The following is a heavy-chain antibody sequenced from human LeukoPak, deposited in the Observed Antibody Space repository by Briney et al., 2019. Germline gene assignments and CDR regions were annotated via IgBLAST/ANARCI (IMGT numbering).Heavy chain of an antibody. J-gene: IGHJ4*02. V-gene: IGHV4-30-4*01. CDR1: GGSISSGDYY. CDR3: ARVAGIAAADY. CDR2: IYYSGST. Sequence: SQTLSLTCTVSGGSISSGDYYWSWIRQPPGKGLEWIGYIYYSGSTYYNPSLKSRVTTSVDTSKNQFSLKLSSVTAADTAVYYCARVAGIAAADYWGQGTLVTVSS. D-gene: IGHD6-13*01.